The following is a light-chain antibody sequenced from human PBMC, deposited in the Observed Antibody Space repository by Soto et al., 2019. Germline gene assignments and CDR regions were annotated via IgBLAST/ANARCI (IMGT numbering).Light chain of an antibody. CDR2: DAS. Sequence: EIVLTQSPATLSLSPGERATLSCRASQSVSSYLAWYQQKPGQAPRLLIYDASSRATGIPARFSGRGSGTDFTLTISSVEPEDFATYYCQQANSFPLTFGGGTKVEIK. CDR3: QQANSFPLT. CDR1: QSVSSY. J-gene: IGKJ4*01. V-gene: IGKV3-11*01.